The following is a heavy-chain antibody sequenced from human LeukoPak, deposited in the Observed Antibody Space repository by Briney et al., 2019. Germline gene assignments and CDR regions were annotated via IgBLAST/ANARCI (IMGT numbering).Heavy chain of an antibody. J-gene: IGHJ4*02. D-gene: IGHD6-19*01. Sequence: SETLSLTCTVSGGSISSGDYYWSWIRQPPGKGLEWIGYIYYSGSTYYNPSLKSRVTISVDTSKNQFSLKLSSVTAADTAVYYCARDQRSKVAVAGKGVFDYWGQGTLVTVSS. CDR1: GGSISSGDYY. CDR3: ARDQRSKVAVAGKGVFDY. CDR2: IYYSGST. V-gene: IGHV4-30-4*08.